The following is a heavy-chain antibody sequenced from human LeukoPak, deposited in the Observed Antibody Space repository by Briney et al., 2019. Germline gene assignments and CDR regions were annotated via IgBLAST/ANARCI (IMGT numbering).Heavy chain of an antibody. CDR1: GYSISSGYY. D-gene: IGHD3-22*01. CDR3: ASSYYYDRSGYH. J-gene: IGHJ4*02. Sequence: PSETLSLTCAVPGYSISSGYYWGWIRQPPGKGLEWIGSIYHSGSTYYNPPLKSRVTISVDTSKNQFSLKLSTETAADTAVYYCASSYYYDRSGYHWSQGTLVTVSS. V-gene: IGHV4-38-2*01. CDR2: IYHSGST.